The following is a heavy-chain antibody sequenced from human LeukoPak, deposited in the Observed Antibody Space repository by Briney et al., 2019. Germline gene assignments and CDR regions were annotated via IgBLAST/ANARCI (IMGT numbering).Heavy chain of an antibody. D-gene: IGHD3-9*01. CDR3: ARLGRYFDWLAGRNNFDC. J-gene: IGHJ4*02. Sequence: PSESLCLSCAVSGGSFSGYYWSWIRQPPGKGLEWIGEINHSGSTNYNPSLKSRVTISVDTSKNQFSLKLSSVTAADTAVYYCARLGRYFDWLAGRNNFDCWGQGTLVTVSS. CDR2: INHSGST. V-gene: IGHV4-34*01. CDR1: GGSFSGYY.